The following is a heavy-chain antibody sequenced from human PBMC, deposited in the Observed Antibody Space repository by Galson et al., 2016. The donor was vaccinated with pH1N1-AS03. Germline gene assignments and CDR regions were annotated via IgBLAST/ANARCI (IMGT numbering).Heavy chain of an antibody. CDR1: GVTFSSYA. V-gene: IGHV1-69*10. Sequence: SVKVSCKASGVTFSSYAVSWVRQAPGQGLEWMGGIIVMFGMSSYAPKFEGRLTLTADKSTSTAYMELCSLKSEDTAVYYCATREEGGNYYYMDIWGKGTTVTVSS. D-gene: IGHD3-16*01. CDR2: IIVMFGMS. CDR3: ATREEGGNYYYMDI. J-gene: IGHJ6*03.